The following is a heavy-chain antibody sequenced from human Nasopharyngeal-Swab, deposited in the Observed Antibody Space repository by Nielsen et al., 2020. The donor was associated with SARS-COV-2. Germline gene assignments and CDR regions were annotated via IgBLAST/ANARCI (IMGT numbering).Heavy chain of an antibody. CDR3: ARDDGDVPGITGSEPPGGY. V-gene: IGHV1-2*06. Sequence: ASVKVSCKASGYTFTDYYMHWVRQAPGQGLEWMGRINPNSGDTNYAQKFQGRVTVTRDTSINTAYMELSSLRSDDTAVYYCARDDGDVPGITGSEPPGGYWGQGTLVTVSS. D-gene: IGHD1-14*01. CDR2: INPNSGDT. CDR1: GYTFTDYY. J-gene: IGHJ4*02.